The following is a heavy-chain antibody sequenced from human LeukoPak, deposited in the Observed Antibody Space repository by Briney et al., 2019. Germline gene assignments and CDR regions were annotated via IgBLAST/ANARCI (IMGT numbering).Heavy chain of an antibody. D-gene: IGHD1-26*01. CDR1: GFTFNSYS. J-gene: IGHJ1*01. Sequence: GGSLRLSCAASGFTFNSYSMYWVRQAPGKGLEWVSSISSSSSHMFYADSVKGRFSISRYNANSSLCLQMNRLRAEDPAVYYCVRDSGTSYGYYFLHWGQGTLVTVSS. CDR3: VRDSGTSYGYYFLH. CDR2: ISSSSSHM. V-gene: IGHV3-21*01.